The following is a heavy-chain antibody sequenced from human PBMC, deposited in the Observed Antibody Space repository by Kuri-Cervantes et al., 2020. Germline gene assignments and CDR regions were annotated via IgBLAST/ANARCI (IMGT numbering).Heavy chain of an antibody. Sequence: GESLKISCAASGFTVSSNYMSWVRQAPGKGLEWVSSISSTSSYIYYADSVKGRFTISRDNAKNSLYLQMSSLRAEDTAVYYCARGYFDYWGQGTLVTVSS. CDR2: ISSTSSYI. CDR3: ARGYFDY. CDR1: GFTVSSNY. J-gene: IGHJ4*02. V-gene: IGHV3-21*03.